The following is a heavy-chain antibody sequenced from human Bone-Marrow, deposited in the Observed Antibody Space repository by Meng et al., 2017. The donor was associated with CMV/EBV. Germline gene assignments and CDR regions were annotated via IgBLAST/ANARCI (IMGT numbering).Heavy chain of an antibody. D-gene: IGHD6-13*01. CDR1: GGSISSSSYY. Sequence: GSLRLSCTVPGGSISSSSYYWGWIRQPPGKGLEWIGSIYYSGSTYYNPSLKSRVTISVDTSKNQFSLKLSSVTAADTAVYYCARDLREQLVSNWFDPWGQGTLVTVSS. CDR3: ARDLREQLVSNWFDP. CDR2: IYYSGST. J-gene: IGHJ5*02. V-gene: IGHV4-39*07.